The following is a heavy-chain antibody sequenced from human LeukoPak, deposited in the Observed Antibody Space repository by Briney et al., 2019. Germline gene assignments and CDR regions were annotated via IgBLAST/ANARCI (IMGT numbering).Heavy chain of an antibody. Sequence: ASVKVSCKASGYTFTSYDINWVRQATGQGLEWMRWMNPNSGNTGYAQKFQGRVTMTRNNSISTAYMELSSLRSDDTAVYYCARGRYDSWRDYYDFDYWVQGTRVTVSS. CDR2: MNPNSGNT. J-gene: IGHJ4*02. V-gene: IGHV1-8*01. D-gene: IGHD3-3*01. CDR3: ARGRYDSWRDYYDFDY. CDR1: GYTFTSYD.